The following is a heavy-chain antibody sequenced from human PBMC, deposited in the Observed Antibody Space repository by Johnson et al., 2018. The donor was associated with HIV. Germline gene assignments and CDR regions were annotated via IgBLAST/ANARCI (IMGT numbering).Heavy chain of an antibody. CDR1: GFTFSSYA. D-gene: IGHD3-22*01. CDR2: ISYDGNSK. V-gene: IGHV3-30*07. Sequence: QVQLVESGGGVVQPGRSLRLSCAASGFTFSSYAMHWVRQAPGKGLEWVSLISYDGNSKYYAASVKGRFTISRDNANNTLYLQMNSLKTEDTAVYYCTTVEDDYDSSGLGDAFDIWGQGTMVTVSS. CDR3: TTVEDDYDSSGLGDAFDI. J-gene: IGHJ3*02.